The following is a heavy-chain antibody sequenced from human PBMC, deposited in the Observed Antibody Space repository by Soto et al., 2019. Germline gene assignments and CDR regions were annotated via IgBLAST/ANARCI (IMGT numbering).Heavy chain of an antibody. J-gene: IGHJ6*02. CDR1: GGTFSSYA. Sequence: SSVKVSCKASGGTFSSYAISWVRQAPGQGLEWMGGIIPIFGTANYAQKFQGRVTITADESTSTAYMELSSLRSEDTAVYYCARDFRGRDLEGVWLGREKLYGMDVWGQGTTVT. V-gene: IGHV1-69*13. D-gene: IGHD2-8*01. CDR2: IIPIFGTA. CDR3: ARDFRGRDLEGVWLGREKLYGMDV.